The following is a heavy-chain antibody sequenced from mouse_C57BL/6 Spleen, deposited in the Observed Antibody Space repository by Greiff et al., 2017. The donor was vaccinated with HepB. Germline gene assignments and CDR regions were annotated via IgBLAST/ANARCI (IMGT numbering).Heavy chain of an antibody. Sequence: VKLVESGPELVKPGASVKISCKASGYAFSSSWMNWVKQRPGKGLEWIGRIYPGDGDTNYNGKFKGKATLTADKSSSTAYMQLSSLTSEDSAVYFCARGGGNYVAFAYWGQGTLVTVSA. J-gene: IGHJ3*01. D-gene: IGHD2-1*01. CDR1: GYAFSSSW. V-gene: IGHV1-82*01. CDR2: IYPGDGDT. CDR3: ARGGGNYVAFAY.